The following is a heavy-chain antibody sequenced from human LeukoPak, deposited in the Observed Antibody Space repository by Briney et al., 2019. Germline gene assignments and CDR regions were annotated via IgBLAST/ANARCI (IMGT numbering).Heavy chain of an antibody. CDR3: AKTVYYYDSSGYPFFDY. CDR1: GFTFSSYA. J-gene: IGHJ4*02. D-gene: IGHD3-22*01. CDR2: ISGSGGST. Sequence: PGGSLRLSCAASGFTFSSYAMSWVRQAPGKGLGWVSAISGSGGSTYYADSVKGRFTISRDNSKNTLYLQMNSLRAEDTAVYYCAKTVYYYDSSGYPFFDYWGQGTLVTVSS. V-gene: IGHV3-23*01.